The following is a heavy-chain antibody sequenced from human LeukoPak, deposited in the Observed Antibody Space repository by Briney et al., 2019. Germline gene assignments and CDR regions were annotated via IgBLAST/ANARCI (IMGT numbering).Heavy chain of an antibody. Sequence: GGSLRLSCAASGFTFSSYSMNWVRQAPGKGLEWVSSITKSSIYIYIEDSVKGRFTISRDNAKNSLYLQMNSLRAEDTAVYYCARVVLYSSKIDYWGQGTLVTVST. V-gene: IGHV3-21*01. CDR2: ITKSSIYI. J-gene: IGHJ4*02. CDR1: GFTFSSYS. CDR3: ARVVLYSSKIDY. D-gene: IGHD6-19*01.